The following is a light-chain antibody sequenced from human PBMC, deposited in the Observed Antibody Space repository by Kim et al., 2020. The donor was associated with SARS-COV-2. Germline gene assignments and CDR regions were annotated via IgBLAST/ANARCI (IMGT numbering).Light chain of an antibody. CDR2: GNN. J-gene: IGLJ2*01. V-gene: IGLV1-44*01. CDR3: AAWDDRLNGPV. CDR1: STNSGINT. Sequence: GLMVTLSCSGTSTNSGINTVHGYQPPPETAPKLLIYGNNQRSSGVPDRFSGSKSGTSGSLAISGLQSEDEADYYCAAWDDRLNGPVFGGGTQLTVL.